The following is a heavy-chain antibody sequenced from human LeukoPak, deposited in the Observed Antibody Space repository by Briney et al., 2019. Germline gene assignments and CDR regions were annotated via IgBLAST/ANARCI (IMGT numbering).Heavy chain of an antibody. V-gene: IGHV3-23*01. CDR1: GFTFGDYA. Sequence: PGRSLRLSCTAFGFTFGDYAMTWVRQAPGKGLEWVSGISGGGGRTYYADSVRGRFTISRDISKNTLYLQINSLRADDTAIYYCARDSGNYYGFDYWGQGTLVTVSS. CDR2: ISGGGGRT. D-gene: IGHD1-26*01. J-gene: IGHJ4*02. CDR3: ARDSGNYYGFDY.